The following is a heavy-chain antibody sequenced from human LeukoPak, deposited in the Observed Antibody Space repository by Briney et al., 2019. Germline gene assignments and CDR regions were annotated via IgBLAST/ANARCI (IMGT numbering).Heavy chain of an antibody. J-gene: IGHJ4*02. CDR3: ASRRAARQWPTPDSDY. Sequence: MASETLSLTCTVSDDSINSGSSYWGWIRQPPGKGLEWIGSIYYSGSSYYNPSLKSRVTISVDTSKNQFSLKLSSVTAADTAVYYCASRRAARQWPTPDSDYWGQGTLVTVSS. V-gene: IGHV4-39*01. D-gene: IGHD6-6*01. CDR1: DDSINSGSSY. CDR2: IYYSGSS.